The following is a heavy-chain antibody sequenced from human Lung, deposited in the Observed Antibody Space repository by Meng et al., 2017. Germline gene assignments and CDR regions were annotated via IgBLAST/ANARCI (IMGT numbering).Heavy chain of an antibody. D-gene: IGHD4-11*01. CDR3: ARGPTTMAHDFDY. J-gene: IGHJ4*02. CDR1: GGSLSDYY. Sequence: QVQLRQWGAGLLKPSEALSLTCVVHGGSLSDYYWSSIRQPPGKGLEWIGEINHSGSTNYNPSLESRATISVDTSQNNLSLKLSSVTAADSAVYYCARGPTTMAHDFDYWGQGTLVTVSS. CDR2: INHSGST. V-gene: IGHV4-34*01.